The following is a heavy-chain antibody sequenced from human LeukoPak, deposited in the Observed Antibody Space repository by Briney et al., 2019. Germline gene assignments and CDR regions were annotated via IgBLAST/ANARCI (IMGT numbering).Heavy chain of an antibody. J-gene: IGHJ6*02. V-gene: IGHV3-21*01. CDR2: ISSSSSYI. Sequence: PGGSLRLSCAASGFTFSSYSMNWVRQAPGKGLEWVSSISSSSSYIYYADSVKGRFTISRDNAKNSLYLQMNSLRAEDTAVYYCARDFVVVPAANRPYYYGMDVWAKGPRSPSP. D-gene: IGHD2-2*01. CDR1: GFTFSSYS. CDR3: ARDFVVVPAANRPYYYGMDV.